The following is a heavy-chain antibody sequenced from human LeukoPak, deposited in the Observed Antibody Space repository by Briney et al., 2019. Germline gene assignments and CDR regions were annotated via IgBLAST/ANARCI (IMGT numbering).Heavy chain of an antibody. CDR2: IWYDGSNK. CDR3: ARDSLYGSGSYYINYFDY. J-gene: IGHJ4*02. V-gene: IGHV3-33*01. D-gene: IGHD3-10*01. Sequence: PGGSLRLSCAASGFTFSSYSMHWVRQAPGKGLEWVAVIWYDGSNKYYADSVKGRFTISRDNSKNTLYLQMNSLRAEDTAVYYCARDSLYGSGSYYINYFDYWGQGTLVTVSS. CDR1: GFTFSSYS.